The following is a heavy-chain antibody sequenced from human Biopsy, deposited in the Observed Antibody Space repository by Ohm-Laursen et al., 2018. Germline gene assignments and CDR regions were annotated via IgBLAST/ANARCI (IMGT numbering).Heavy chain of an antibody. CDR2: FFYSGIT. CDR3: ARHPTGFWFDP. Sequence: GTLSLTCPVSGGSVSSNFAYWAWIRQPPGKGLESIGSFFYSGITYYNPSHQSRVTMSLDTPNNQFPLNLTSVTAADTAVYYCARHPTGFWFDPWGQGTLVIVSS. CDR1: GGSVSSNFAY. J-gene: IGHJ5*02. V-gene: IGHV4-39*01.